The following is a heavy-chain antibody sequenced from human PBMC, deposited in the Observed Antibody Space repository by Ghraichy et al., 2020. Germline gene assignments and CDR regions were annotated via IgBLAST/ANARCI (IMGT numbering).Heavy chain of an antibody. CDR1: GGSISSGGYS. CDR3: ARDFGYYDSSGYYYYYYGMDV. J-gene: IGHJ6*02. V-gene: IGHV4-30-2*01. CDR2: IYHSGST. D-gene: IGHD3-22*01. Sequence: SETLSLTCAVSGGSISSGGYSWSWIRQPPGKGLEWIGYIYHSGSTYYNPSLKSRVTISVDRSKNQFSLKLSSVTAADTAVYYCARDFGYYDSSGYYYYYYGMDVWGQGTTVTVSS.